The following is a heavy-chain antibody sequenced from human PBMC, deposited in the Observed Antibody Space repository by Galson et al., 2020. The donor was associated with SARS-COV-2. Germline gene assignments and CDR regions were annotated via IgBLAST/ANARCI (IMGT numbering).Heavy chain of an antibody. CDR3: ARDMEQRPITPSDY. CDR2: SNK. D-gene: IGHD1-1*01. V-gene: IGHV3-30*01. J-gene: IGHJ4*02. Sequence: SNKHYAASVRGRFTISRDNSKNTVYLQMNSLRLEDTAVYYCARDMEQRPITPSDYWGQGTLVTVS.